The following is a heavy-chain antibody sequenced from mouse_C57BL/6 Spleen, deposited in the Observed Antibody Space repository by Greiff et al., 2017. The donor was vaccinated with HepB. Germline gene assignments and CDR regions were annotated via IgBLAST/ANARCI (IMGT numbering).Heavy chain of an antibody. J-gene: IGHJ4*01. D-gene: IGHD1-1*01. V-gene: IGHV1-42*01. CDR1: GYSFTGYY. CDR3: ARTLYGSMDY. CDR2: INPSTGGT. Sequence: VQLQQSGPELVKPGASVKISCKASGYSFTGYYMNWVKQSPEKSLEWIGEINPSTGGTTYNQKFKAKATLTVDKSSSTAYMQLKSLTSEDSAVYYCARTLYGSMDYWGQGTSVTVSS.